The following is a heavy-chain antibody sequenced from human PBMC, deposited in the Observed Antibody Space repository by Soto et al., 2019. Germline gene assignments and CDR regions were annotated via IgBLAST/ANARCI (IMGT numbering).Heavy chain of an antibody. CDR3: GRPRREYSGYDDAFDI. CDR1: GGSISSYY. J-gene: IGHJ3*02. CDR2: IYYSGST. V-gene: IGHV4-59*08. Sequence: SETLSLTCTFSGGSISSYYWSLIRQPPGKGLEWIGYIYYSGSTNYNPSLKSRVTISVDTSKNQFSLKLSSVTAADTAVYYCGRPRREYSGYDDAFDIWGQGTMVTVSS. D-gene: IGHD5-12*01.